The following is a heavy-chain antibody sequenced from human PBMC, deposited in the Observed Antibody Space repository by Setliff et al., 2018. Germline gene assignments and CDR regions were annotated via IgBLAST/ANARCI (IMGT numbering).Heavy chain of an antibody. Sequence: ASVKVSCKASGYTFTRYAISWVRQAPGQGPEWMGWISAYNGNTNYALKLQDRVIMTADTSTNTVYLDLGSLRSDDSAMYYCTRGQRAWSYWGQGTLVTVPQ. CDR1: GYTFTRYA. D-gene: IGHD6-19*01. CDR2: ISAYNGNT. CDR3: TRGQRAWSY. V-gene: IGHV1-18*01. J-gene: IGHJ4*02.